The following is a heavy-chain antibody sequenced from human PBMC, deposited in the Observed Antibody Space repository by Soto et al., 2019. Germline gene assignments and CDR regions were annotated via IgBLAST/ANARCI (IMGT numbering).Heavy chain of an antibody. V-gene: IGHV4-34*01. Sequence: PSESLTLTCAVYGVTFSDSYRSWIRQPPGKGLEWVGEINNSASTNYTPSLASVVTISVDTSKNQFSLKLSSVTAADTAVYYCARARVAEAAGFDPWGQGTLVTVSS. CDR2: INNSAST. D-gene: IGHD6-13*01. J-gene: IGHJ5*02. CDR3: ARARVAEAAGFDP. CDR1: GVTFSDSY.